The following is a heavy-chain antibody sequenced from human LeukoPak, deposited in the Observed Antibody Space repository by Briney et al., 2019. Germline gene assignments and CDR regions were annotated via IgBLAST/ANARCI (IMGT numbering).Heavy chain of an antibody. J-gene: IGHJ4*02. CDR1: GFTFGDHA. CDR2: IRSKAYGGTT. CDR3: TRTYYYGSGSYYNEDYFDY. D-gene: IGHD3-10*01. Sequence: GGSLRLSCTASGFTFGDHAMSWVRQAPGKGLEWVGFIRSKAYGGTTEYAASVKGRFTISRDDSKSIAYLQMNSLKTEDTAVYYCTRTYYYGSGSYYNEDYFDYWGQGTLVTVSS. V-gene: IGHV3-49*04.